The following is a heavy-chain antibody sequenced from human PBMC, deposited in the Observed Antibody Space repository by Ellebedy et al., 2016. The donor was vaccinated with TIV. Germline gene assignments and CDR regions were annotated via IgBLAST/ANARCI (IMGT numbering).Heavy chain of an antibody. CDR3: ASRGVAVQGADY. CDR1: GFTFSSYW. D-gene: IGHD3-10*01. V-gene: IGHV3-74*01. CDR2: INSDGSST. Sequence: GESLKISCAASGFTFSSYWMHWVRQAPGKGLVWVSRINSDGSSTSYADSVKGRLTISRDNAKNTLYLQMNSLRAEDTAVYYCASRGVAVQGADYWGQGTLVTVSS. J-gene: IGHJ4*02.